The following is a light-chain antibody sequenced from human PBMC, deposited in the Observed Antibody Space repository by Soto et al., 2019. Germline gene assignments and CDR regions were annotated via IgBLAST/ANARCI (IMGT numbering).Light chain of an antibody. V-gene: IGKV3-15*01. J-gene: IGKJ4*01. CDR3: QQYENWPQLT. CDR2: GAS. Sequence: EIVLSQSPRTLSLSPGEKATLSCRAIQSVSNNYLAWYQQKPGQAPRLLIYGASSRAPGIPARFSGSGSGTEFTLTISSLQSEDFAVYYCQQYENWPQLTFGGGTKV. CDR1: QSVSNN.